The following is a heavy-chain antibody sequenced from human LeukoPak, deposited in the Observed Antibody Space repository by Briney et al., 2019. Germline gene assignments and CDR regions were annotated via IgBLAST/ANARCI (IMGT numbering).Heavy chain of an antibody. CDR1: GFRFSTYS. Sequence: GRSLRLSCAASGFRFSTYSMHWVRQAPGKGLEWVAVIWYDGSNKYYADSVKGRFTISRDNSKNTLYVQMNSLRAEDTAVYYCARDYDSSGFSPSNWGQGTLVTVSS. CDR2: IWYDGSNK. J-gene: IGHJ4*02. D-gene: IGHD3-22*01. CDR3: ARDYDSSGFSPSN. V-gene: IGHV3-33*08.